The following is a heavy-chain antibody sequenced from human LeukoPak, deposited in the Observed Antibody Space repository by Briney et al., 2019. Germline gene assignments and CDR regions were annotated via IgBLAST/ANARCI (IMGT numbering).Heavy chain of an antibody. J-gene: IGHJ4*02. CDR2: IYHSGST. Sequence: SETLSLTCTVSGYSISSGYYWGWIRQPPGKGLEWIGSIYHSGSTYYNPSLKSRVTISVDTSKNQFSLKLSSVTAADTAVYYCAREGSGYSAEYYFDYWGQGTLVTVSS. CDR1: GYSISSGYY. D-gene: IGHD5-18*01. CDR3: AREGSGYSAEYYFDY. V-gene: IGHV4-38-2*02.